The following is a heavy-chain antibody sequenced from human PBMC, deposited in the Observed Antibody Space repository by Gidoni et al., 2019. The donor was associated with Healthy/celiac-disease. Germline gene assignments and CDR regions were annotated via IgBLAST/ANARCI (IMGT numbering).Heavy chain of an antibody. CDR1: GGSFRGYY. D-gene: IGHD6-6*01. Sequence: QVQLQKWGAGLLKPSETLSLTCAVYGGSFRGYYWSWIRQPPGKGLEWIGEINHSGSTNYNPSLKSRVTISVDTSKNQFSLKLSSVTAADTAVYYCARGRYSSSSAGFDYWGQGTLVTVSS. CDR2: INHSGST. CDR3: ARGRYSSSSAGFDY. V-gene: IGHV4-34*01. J-gene: IGHJ4*02.